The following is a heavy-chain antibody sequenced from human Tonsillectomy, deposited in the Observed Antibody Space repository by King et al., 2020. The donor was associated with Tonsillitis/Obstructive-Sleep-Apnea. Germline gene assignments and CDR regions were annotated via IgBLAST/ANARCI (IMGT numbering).Heavy chain of an antibody. V-gene: IGHV3-11*06. J-gene: IGHJ3*01. CDR3: ARVRSCCSNKGCYRNAFEL. D-gene: IGHD2-2*01. Sequence: VQLVESGGGLVKPGGSLRLSCAASGFTFSNYYMTWIRKAPGKGLEWVSFISSTTSYTEYADSVKGRFTISRDDARNRLYLQMSSLRTEDTAVYCCARVRSCCSNKGCYRNAFELWGQGTMVTVSS. CDR2: ISSTTSYT. CDR1: GFTFSNYY.